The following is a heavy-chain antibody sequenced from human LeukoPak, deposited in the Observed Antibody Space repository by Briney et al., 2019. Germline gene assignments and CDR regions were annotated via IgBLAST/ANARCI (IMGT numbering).Heavy chain of an antibody. D-gene: IGHD3-16*01. CDR3: ASSRGFYYYYYMDV. Sequence: SETLSLTCAVSGGSLSSSNWWSWVRQPPGKGLWGFGEIYHSGSTNYNPSLKSRVTISVDTSKNQFSLKLSSVTAADTAVYYCASSRGFYYYYYMDVWGEGTAVTV. J-gene: IGHJ6*03. CDR2: IYHSGST. V-gene: IGHV4-4*02. CDR1: GGSLSSSNW.